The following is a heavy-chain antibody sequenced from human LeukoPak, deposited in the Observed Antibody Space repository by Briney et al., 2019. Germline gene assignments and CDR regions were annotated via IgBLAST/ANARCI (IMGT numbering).Heavy chain of an antibody. V-gene: IGHV4-39*07. CDR2: IYYSGST. CDR1: GGSISSSSYY. J-gene: IGHJ4*02. D-gene: IGHD3-22*01. Sequence: SETLSLTCTVSGGSISSSSYYWGWIRQPPGKGLEWIGSIYYSGSTYYNPSLKSRVTISVDTSKNQFSLKLSSVTAADTAVYYCARTLAHDSSGYNRGAVDYWGQGTLVTVSS. CDR3: ARTLAHDSSGYNRGAVDY.